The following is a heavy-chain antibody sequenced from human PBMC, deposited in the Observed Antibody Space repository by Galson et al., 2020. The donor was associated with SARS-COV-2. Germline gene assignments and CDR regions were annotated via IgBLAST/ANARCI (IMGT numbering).Heavy chain of an antibody. CDR2: ISGDNGRT. Sequence: ASVKVSCKASDYTFLTYGISWVRQAPGQGLEWMGWISGDNGRTNYAQKFQGRVTMTTDTYTSTAYMELRSLRSDDTALYYCARDFYCSGGTCKDCFDPWGQGTLVTVSS. CDR1: DYTFLTYG. D-gene: IGHD2-15*01. V-gene: IGHV1-18*04. CDR3: ARDFYCSGGTCKDCFDP. J-gene: IGHJ5*02.